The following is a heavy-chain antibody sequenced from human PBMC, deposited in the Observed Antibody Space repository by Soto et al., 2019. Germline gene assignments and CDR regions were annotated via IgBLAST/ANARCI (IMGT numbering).Heavy chain of an antibody. CDR2: IHYSGRT. Sequence: PSETLSLTCTVSGGSISNGDYYWSWIRQLPGKGLEWIGNIHYSGRTYYIPSLKSRLTISVETSQNQFALTLTSVTAADTAVFYCARHFDAPNAFDIWGQRTMVTVSS. V-gene: IGHV4-31*03. J-gene: IGHJ3*02. CDR1: GGSISNGDYY. CDR3: ARHFDAPNAFDI. D-gene: IGHD3-9*01.